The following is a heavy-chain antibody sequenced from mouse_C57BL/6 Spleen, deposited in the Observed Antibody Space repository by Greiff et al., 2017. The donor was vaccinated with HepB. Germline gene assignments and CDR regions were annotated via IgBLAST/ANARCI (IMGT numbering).Heavy chain of an antibody. CDR3: ARADYYGRRRAMDY. CDR1: GYTFTSYW. D-gene: IGHD1-1*01. V-gene: IGHV1-50*01. Sequence: QVQLQQPGAELVKPGASVKLSCKASGYTFTSYWMQWVKQRPGQGLEWIGEIDPSASYTNYNQTFKGKATLTVDTSSSTAYMQLSSLTSAAYAVYYCARADYYGRRRAMDYWGQGTAVTVSS. CDR2: IDPSASYT. J-gene: IGHJ4*01.